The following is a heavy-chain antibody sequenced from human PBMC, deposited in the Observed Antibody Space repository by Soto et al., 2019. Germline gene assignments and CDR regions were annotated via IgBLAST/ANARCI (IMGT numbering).Heavy chain of an antibody. CDR3: ARGLNGYSHYFDY. V-gene: IGHV1-3*01. CDR2: INAGNGNT. D-gene: IGHD5-18*01. Sequence: QVQLVQSGAAVKKPGASVKVSCKASGYTFTSYAMHWVRQAPGQRLEWMGWINAGNGNTKYSQKFQGRVTITRDTSASTAYMEPSSLRSEDTAVYYCARGLNGYSHYFDYWGQGTLVTVSS. CDR1: GYTFTSYA. J-gene: IGHJ4*02.